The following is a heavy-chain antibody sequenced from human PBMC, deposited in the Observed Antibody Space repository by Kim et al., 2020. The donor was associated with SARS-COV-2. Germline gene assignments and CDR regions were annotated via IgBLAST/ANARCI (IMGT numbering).Heavy chain of an antibody. CDR2: ISSNGGST. D-gene: IGHD6-13*01. CDR3: VKDYNWGQQLVPGGFWFDP. CDR1: GFTFSSYA. J-gene: IGHJ5*02. V-gene: IGHV3-64D*06. Sequence: GGSLRLSCSASGFTFSSYAMHWVRQAPGKGLEYVSAISSNGGSTYYADSVKGRFTISRDNSKNTLYLQMSSLRAEDTAVYYCVKDYNWGQQLVPGGFWFDPWGQGTLVTVSS.